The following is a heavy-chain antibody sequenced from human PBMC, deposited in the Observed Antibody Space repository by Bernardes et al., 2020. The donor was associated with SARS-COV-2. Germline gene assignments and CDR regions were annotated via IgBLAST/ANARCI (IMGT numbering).Heavy chain of an antibody. Sequence: GGSLRLSCAASGISFSSYGFHWVRQAPGKGLEWVAAISYDGKEKYYADSVKGRFTLSRENSRNTVYLQMDSLTTEDTAVYHCARDTMTTYFDYWGQGTLVTVSP. J-gene: IGHJ4*02. CDR2: ISYDGKEK. CDR3: ARDTMTTYFDY. D-gene: IGHD3-22*01. V-gene: IGHV3-30*03. CDR1: GISFSSYG.